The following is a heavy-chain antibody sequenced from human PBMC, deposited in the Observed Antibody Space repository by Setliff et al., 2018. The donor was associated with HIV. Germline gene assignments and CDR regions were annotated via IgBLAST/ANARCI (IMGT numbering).Heavy chain of an antibody. CDR3: ARGARLLAGYSDRWDYYYMGV. J-gene: IGHJ6*03. Sequence: SETLSLTCSVSGDSISRSSFFWTWIRQHPGKGLEWIGYIYYNGITTYNPSLKSRVTISVDTSKNQFSLKVNSVTAADTAVYYCARGARLLAGYSDRWDYYYMGVWGKGTTVTVSS. V-gene: IGHV4-61*05. D-gene: IGHD6-13*01. CDR1: GDSISRSSFF. CDR2: IYYNGIT.